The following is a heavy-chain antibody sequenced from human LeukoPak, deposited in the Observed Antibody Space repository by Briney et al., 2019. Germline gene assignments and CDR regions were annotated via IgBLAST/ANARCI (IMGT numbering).Heavy chain of an antibody. CDR3: AKSKYSSGWYQFDY. D-gene: IGHD6-19*01. CDR2: ISGSGDRT. J-gene: IGHJ4*02. V-gene: IGHV3-23*01. CDR1: GFTFSSYA. Sequence: GESLRLSCAASGFTFSSYAMSWVRQAPGKGLEWVSAISGSGDRTYYADSVKGRFTISRDNSKRTLYLQVNSLRAEDTAVYYCAKSKYSSGWYQFDYWGQGTLVTVSS.